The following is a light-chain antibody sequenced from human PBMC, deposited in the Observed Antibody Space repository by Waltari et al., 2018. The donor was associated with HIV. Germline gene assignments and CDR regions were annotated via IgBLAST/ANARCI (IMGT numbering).Light chain of an antibody. CDR3: AAWDDSLNGMV. Sequence: QSVLTQPHSTSGTPGQRVTISCSGRSTNIGSNAVDWYQNLPGTAPRLLIYSNYQRPSGVPDRFSGSKSGTSASLAISGLQSEDEADYYCAAWDDSLNGMVFGGGAKLTVL. J-gene: IGLJ2*01. CDR1: STNIGSNA. CDR2: SNY. V-gene: IGLV1-44*01.